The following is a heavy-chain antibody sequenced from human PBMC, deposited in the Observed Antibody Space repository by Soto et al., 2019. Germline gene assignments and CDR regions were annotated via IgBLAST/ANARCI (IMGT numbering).Heavy chain of an antibody. D-gene: IGHD6-19*01. V-gene: IGHV3-30*18. CDR1: GFTFSSYG. CDR2: ISYDGSNK. Sequence: GGSLRLSCAASGFTFSSYGMHWVRQGPGKGLEWVAVISYDGSNKYYADSVKGRFTISRDNSKNTLYLQMNSLRAEDTAVYYCAKDPSSGWEGYFDYWGQGTLVTVSS. CDR3: AKDPSSGWEGYFDY. J-gene: IGHJ4*02.